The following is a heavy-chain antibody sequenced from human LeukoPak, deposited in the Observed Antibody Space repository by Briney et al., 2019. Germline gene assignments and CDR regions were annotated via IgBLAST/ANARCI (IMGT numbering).Heavy chain of an antibody. CDR1: GGSISSGSYY. D-gene: IGHD3-22*01. V-gene: IGHV4-61*02. CDR3: ARDVPFGYYDSSGYFDY. J-gene: IGHJ4*02. CDR2: IYTSGST. Sequence: SQTLSLTCTVSGGSISSGSYYWRWIRQPAGRGLEWIVRIYTSGSTNYNPSLKSRVTISVDTSKNQFSLKLSSVTAADTAVYYCARDVPFGYYDSSGYFDYWGQGTLVTVSS.